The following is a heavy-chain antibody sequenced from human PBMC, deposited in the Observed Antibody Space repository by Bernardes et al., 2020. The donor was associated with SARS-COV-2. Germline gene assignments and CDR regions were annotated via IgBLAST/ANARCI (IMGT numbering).Heavy chain of an antibody. CDR1: GFSLSTSGVG. D-gene: IGHD3-16*01. Sequence: SGPTLLKPTQTLTLTCTFSGFSLSTSGVGVGWIRQPPGQALEWIALIYWDDDKRYSPTLESRLTITKETSKNKVVLTMTNMDPVDTATYYCVHKAVAFWGFDYWGQGTPVTVSS. J-gene: IGHJ4*02. CDR3: VHKAVAFWGFDY. CDR2: IYWDDDK. V-gene: IGHV2-5*02.